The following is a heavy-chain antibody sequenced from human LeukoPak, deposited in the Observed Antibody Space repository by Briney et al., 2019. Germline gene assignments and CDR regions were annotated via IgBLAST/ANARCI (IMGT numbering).Heavy chain of an antibody. D-gene: IGHD2-2*01. V-gene: IGHV3-21*01. CDR3: ARVGFVVVPAATPTYYYYMDV. Sequence: SSSSYIYYAVSLKGRFTISRDNAKNSLYLQMNSLRAEDTAVYYCARVGFVVVPAATPTYYYYMDVWGKGTTVTVSS. CDR2: SSSSYI. J-gene: IGHJ6*03.